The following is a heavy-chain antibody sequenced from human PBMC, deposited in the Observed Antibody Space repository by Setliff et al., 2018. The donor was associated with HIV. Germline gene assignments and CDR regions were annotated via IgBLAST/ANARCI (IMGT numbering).Heavy chain of an antibody. CDR2: ISSASSYI. Sequence: PGESLKISCRGSGFTFGDYSMTWVRQAPGKGLEWVSSISSASSYIYYEDSVKGRFTVSRDNAEHSLYLQMDSLRADDTAVYYCARGYSSSWHNDYHYYMDVWGKGTTVTVSS. CDR1: GFTFGDYS. D-gene: IGHD6-13*01. V-gene: IGHV3-21*01. J-gene: IGHJ6*03. CDR3: ARGYSSSWHNDYHYYMDV.